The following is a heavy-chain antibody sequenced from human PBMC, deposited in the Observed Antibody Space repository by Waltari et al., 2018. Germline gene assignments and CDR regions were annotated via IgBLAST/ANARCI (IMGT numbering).Heavy chain of an antibody. J-gene: IGHJ4*02. CDR2: IYYSGRS. V-gene: IGHV4-39*07. D-gene: IGHD3-10*01. CDR3: ARLSPPMWVRGVKGGYYFDY. Sequence: QLQLLESGPGLVKPSETLSLTCTVSGDSVIHSNYSWGWIRPPPGKGLEWIGNIYYSGRSSYNPSLKSRVIISVDTSKNQFSVRLTSVTAADTAVFYCARLSPPMWVRGVKGGYYFDYWGPGTLVTVSS. CDR1: GDSVIHSNYS.